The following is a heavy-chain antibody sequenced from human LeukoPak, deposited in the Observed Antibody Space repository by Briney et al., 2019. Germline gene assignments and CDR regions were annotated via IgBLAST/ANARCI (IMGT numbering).Heavy chain of an antibody. J-gene: IGHJ4*02. CDR3: ARVTDIPYTIKYYFDY. CDR2: INHSGST. CDR1: GGSFSGYY. D-gene: IGHD3-9*01. V-gene: IGHV4-34*01. Sequence: KPSETLSLTCAVYGGSFSGYYWSWIRQPPGKGLEWIGEINHSGSTYSNPSLKSRVTISVDTSKTQFSLKLSSVTAADTAVYYCARVTDIPYTIKYYFDYWGQGTLVTVSS.